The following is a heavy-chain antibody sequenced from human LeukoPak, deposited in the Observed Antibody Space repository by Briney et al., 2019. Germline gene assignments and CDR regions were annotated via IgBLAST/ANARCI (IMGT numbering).Heavy chain of an antibody. D-gene: IGHD3-22*01. J-gene: IGHJ3*02. V-gene: IGHV3-48*01. CDR2: ISSSSSTI. CDR1: GFTFSSYS. Sequence: GGSLRLSCAASGFTFSSYSMNWVRQAPGKGLEWVSCISSSSSTIYYADSVKGRFTISRDNAKNSLYLQMNSLRAEDTAVYYCARDTYDSDAFDIWGQGTMVTVSS. CDR3: ARDTYDSDAFDI.